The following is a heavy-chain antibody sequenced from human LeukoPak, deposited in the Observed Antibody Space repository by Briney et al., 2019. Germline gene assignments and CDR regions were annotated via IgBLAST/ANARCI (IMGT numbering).Heavy chain of an antibody. J-gene: IGHJ6*03. D-gene: IGHD5-18*01. CDR3: XXGTYSYGYFYYYYMDV. CDR2: IYYSGST. V-gene: IGHV4-39*07. CDR1: GGSISSSSYY. Sequence: PSETLSLTCTVSGGSISSSSYYWGWIRQPPGKGLEWIGSIYYSGSTYYNPSLKSRVTISVDTSKNQFSLKLSSVTAADTAVYXXXXGTYSYGYFYYYYMDVWGKGTTVTVSS.